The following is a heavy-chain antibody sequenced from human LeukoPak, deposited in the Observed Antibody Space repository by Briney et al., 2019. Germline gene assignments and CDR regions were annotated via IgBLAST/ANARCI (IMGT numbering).Heavy chain of an antibody. D-gene: IGHD6-13*01. Sequence: SETLSLTCTVSGASISTYYWNWIRQSPGKGLEWIGYIYYTGSTNYNPSLKSRVTISVDTSKNQFSLKLSFVTAADTAVYYCARSGGYSSSWSLWGQGTLVTVSS. CDR2: IYYTGST. CDR1: GASISTYY. J-gene: IGHJ4*02. CDR3: ARSGGYSSSWSL. V-gene: IGHV4-59*01.